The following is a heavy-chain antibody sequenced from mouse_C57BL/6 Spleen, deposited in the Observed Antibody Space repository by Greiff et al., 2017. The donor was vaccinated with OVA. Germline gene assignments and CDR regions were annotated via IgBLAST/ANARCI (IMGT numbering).Heavy chain of an antibody. D-gene: IGHD1-1*01. CDR1: GYAFTNYL. Sequence: QVQLQQSGAELVRPGTSVKVSCKASGYAFTNYLIEWVKQRPGQGLEWIGVINPGSGGTNYNEKFKGKATLTADKSSSTAYMQLSSLTSEDSAVYFCARRIYYYGSSYPYAMDYWGQGTSVTVSS. J-gene: IGHJ4*01. CDR2: INPGSGGT. CDR3: ARRIYYYGSSYPYAMDY. V-gene: IGHV1-54*01.